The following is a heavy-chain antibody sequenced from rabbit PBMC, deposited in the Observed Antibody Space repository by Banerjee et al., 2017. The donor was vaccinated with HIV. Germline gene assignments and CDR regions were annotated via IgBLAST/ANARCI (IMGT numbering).Heavy chain of an antibody. CDR2: IHTGSGST. D-gene: IGHD6-1*01. V-gene: IGHV1S45*01. Sequence: QEQLVESGGGLVKPGASLTLTCTASGFSFSGNAMCWVRQAPGKGLECIGCIHTGSGSTYYGSWAKGRFTISKTSSTTVTLQLTSLTAADTATYFCARRDPDVGYAFKLWGPGTLVTVS. J-gene: IGHJ4*01. CDR3: ARRDPDVGYAFKL. CDR1: GFSFSGNA.